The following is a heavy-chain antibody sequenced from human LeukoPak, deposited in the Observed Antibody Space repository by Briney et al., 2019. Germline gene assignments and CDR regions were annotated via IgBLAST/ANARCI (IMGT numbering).Heavy chain of an antibody. J-gene: IGHJ4*02. D-gene: IGHD3-16*02. CDR3: ARGARYDYVWGSYRSRQYCFDY. Sequence: SETLSLTCAVYGVSFSGYYWSWIRQPPGKGLEWIGEINHSGSTNYNPSLKSRVTISVDTSKNQFSLKLSSVTAADTAVYYCARGARYDYVWGSYRSRQYCFDYWGQGTLVTVSS. V-gene: IGHV4-34*01. CDR2: INHSGST. CDR1: GVSFSGYY.